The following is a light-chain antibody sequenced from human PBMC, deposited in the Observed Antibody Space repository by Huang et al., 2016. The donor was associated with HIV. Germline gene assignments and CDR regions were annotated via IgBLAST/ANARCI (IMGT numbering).Light chain of an antibody. V-gene: IGKV3-11*01. CDR2: DAS. CDR3: QQRSKWPPVYT. J-gene: IGKJ2*01. CDR1: QSVENS. Sequence: EIVLTQSPATLSLSPGDRATLSCRASQSVENSLAWYQQKPGKPPRLLMYDASIRATGIPARFRGSGSGTDFTLTISSLEPDDFAVYYCQQRSKWPPVYTFGQGTKLEIK.